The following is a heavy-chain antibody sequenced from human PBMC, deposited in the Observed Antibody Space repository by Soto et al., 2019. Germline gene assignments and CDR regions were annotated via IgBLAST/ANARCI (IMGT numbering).Heavy chain of an antibody. CDR2: IYHTGNA. D-gene: IGHD3-22*01. CDR1: GDSISNSRFY. V-gene: IGHV4-39*01. Sequence: ASETLSLTCSVSGDSISNSRFYWAWIRQPPGEGLEWIGSIYHTGNAYYNTSLKSRVTIFVDTSKNQFSLKLTSVTAADTSLYYCARDYFDSSDYTTNWFDPWGQGTLVTVSS. J-gene: IGHJ5*02. CDR3: ARDYFDSSDYTTNWFDP.